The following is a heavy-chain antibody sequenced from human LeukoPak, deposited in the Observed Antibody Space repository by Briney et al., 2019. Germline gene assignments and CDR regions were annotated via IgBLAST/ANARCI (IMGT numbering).Heavy chain of an antibody. CDR3: ARDQSRGYGFDY. Sequence: GASVKVSCKASGYTFTSYDINWVRQAPGQGLEWMGWMNPNSGNTGYAQKFQGRVTMTRSTSIGIAYMELGSLRSEDTAVYYCARDQSRGYGFDYWGQGTLVTVSS. CDR2: MNPNSGNT. J-gene: IGHJ4*02. D-gene: IGHD3-22*01. CDR1: GYTFTSYD. V-gene: IGHV1-8*01.